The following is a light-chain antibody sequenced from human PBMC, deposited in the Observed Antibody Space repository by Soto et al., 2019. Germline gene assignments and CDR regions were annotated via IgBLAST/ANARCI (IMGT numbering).Light chain of an antibody. CDR1: QSVGSY. CDR3: QQRSDWPST. J-gene: IGKJ4*01. V-gene: IGKV3-11*01. Sequence: EIVLTQSRVTLSLSPGERATLSCRASQSVGSYFAWYQQKPGQAPRLLIYDASSRATGIPARFSGSGSGTDFTLTISSLEPEDFAVYYCQQRSDWPSTFGGGTRVEIK. CDR2: DAS.